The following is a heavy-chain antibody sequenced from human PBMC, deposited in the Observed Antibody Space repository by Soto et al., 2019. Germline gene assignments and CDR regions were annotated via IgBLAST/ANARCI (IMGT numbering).Heavy chain of an antibody. CDR3: ARDGNHYYGLDI. CDR1: GFTFISYS. Sequence: EVQLVESGGGLVQHGGSLRLSCAASGFTFISYSMNWVRQAPGKGLEWVSYITSSSSTRYYADSVKGRFTISRDNAKNSLYLQMNSLRDEDTAVYYCARDGNHYYGLDIWGQGTTVTVSS. J-gene: IGHJ6*02. D-gene: IGHD2-15*01. CDR2: ITSSSSTR. V-gene: IGHV3-48*02.